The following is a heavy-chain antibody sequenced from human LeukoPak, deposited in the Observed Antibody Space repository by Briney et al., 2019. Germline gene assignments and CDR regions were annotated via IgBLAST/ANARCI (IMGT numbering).Heavy chain of an antibody. J-gene: IGHJ4*02. V-gene: IGHV4-59*08. D-gene: IGHD6-13*01. CDR3: ARHPKYSSSWYSFDY. CDR2: IHYSGST. Sequence: SETLSLTCTVSGGSISSYYWSWIRQPPGKGLEWIGYIHYSGSTNYNPSLKSRVTISVDTSKNQFSLKLSSVTAADTAVYYCARHPKYSSSWYSFDYLGQGTLVTVSS. CDR1: GGSISSYY.